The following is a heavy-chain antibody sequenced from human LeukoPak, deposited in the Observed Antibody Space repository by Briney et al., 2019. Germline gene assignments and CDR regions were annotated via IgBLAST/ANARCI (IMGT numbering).Heavy chain of an antibody. CDR3: ANLWEMGY. CDR1: GFTFSDYW. J-gene: IGHJ4*02. V-gene: IGHV3-7*01. CDR2: IKQDGSHS. D-gene: IGHD5-24*01. Sequence: GGSLRLSCAASGFTFSDYWMAWVRQAPGKGLEWVANIKQDGSHSYYVDSVRGRFTISRDNAKSSLFLLMNSLRAEDTAVYYCANLWEMGYWGQGTLVTVSS.